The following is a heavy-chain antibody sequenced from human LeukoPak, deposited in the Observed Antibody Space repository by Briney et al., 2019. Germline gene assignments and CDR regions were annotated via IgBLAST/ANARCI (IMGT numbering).Heavy chain of an antibody. J-gene: IGHJ4*02. CDR1: GYTFTDYY. CDR3: ARPSISIIRGVSPYYFDY. V-gene: IGHV1-2*02. CDR2: INPNSGGT. Sequence: ASVKVSCKTSGYTFTDYYIHWVRQAPGQGLEWMGWINPNSGGTNYAQKFQGRVTMTRDTSISTAYMELSRLRSDDTAVYYCARPSISIIRGVSPYYFDYWGQGTLVTVSS. D-gene: IGHD3-10*01.